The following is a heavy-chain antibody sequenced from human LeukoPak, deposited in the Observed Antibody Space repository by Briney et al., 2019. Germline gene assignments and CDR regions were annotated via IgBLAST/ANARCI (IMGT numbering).Heavy chain of an antibody. CDR1: GGSFSGYY. J-gene: IGHJ4*02. D-gene: IGHD6-13*01. V-gene: IGHV4-34*01. Sequence: SETLSLTCAVYGGSFSGYYWSWIRQPPGKGLEWIGEINHSGSTNYNPSLKSRVTISVDTSKNQFSLKLSSVTAADTAVYYCARRGGYSSSRPRYLDYWGQGTLVTVSS. CDR3: ARRGGYSSSRPRYLDY. CDR2: INHSGST.